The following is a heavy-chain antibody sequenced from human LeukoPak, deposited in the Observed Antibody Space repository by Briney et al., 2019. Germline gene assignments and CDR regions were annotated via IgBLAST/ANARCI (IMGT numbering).Heavy chain of an antibody. V-gene: IGHV1-24*01. D-gene: IGHD3-10*01. CDR2: FDPEDGET. CDR3: AKPGPGRVYNWFDP. J-gene: IGHJ5*02. Sequence: ASVKVSCKVSGYTLTELSMHWVRQAPGKGLEWMGGFDPEDGETIYAQKFQGRVTMTEDTSTDTAYMELSSLRSEDTAVYSCAKPGPGRVYNWFDPWGQGTLVTVSS. CDR1: GYTLTELS.